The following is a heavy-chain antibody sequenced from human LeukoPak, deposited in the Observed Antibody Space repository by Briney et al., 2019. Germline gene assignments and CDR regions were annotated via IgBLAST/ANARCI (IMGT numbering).Heavy chain of an antibody. CDR3: ARGDDSSYAFDI. CDR1: GGTFSSYA. V-gene: IGHV1-69*05. D-gene: IGHD3-22*01. J-gene: IGHJ3*02. CDR2: IIPIFGTA. Sequence: ASVKASCKASGGTFSSYAISWVRQAPGQGLEWMGGIIPIFGTANYAQKFQGRVTITTDESTSTAYMELSSLRSEDTAVYYCARGDDSSYAFDIWGQGTMVTVSS.